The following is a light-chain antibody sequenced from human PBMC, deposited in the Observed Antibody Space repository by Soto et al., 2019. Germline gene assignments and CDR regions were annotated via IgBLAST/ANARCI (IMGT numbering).Light chain of an antibody. CDR3: QQYNNWPPIT. V-gene: IGKV3-15*01. CDR2: GAS. Sequence: EIVLTQSPGTLSLSPGERATLSCRASQSVSSSYLAWYQQKPGQAHRLLIYGASTRATGIPARFSGSGSGTEFTLTISSLQSEDFAVYYCQQYNNWPPITFGQGTRLEIK. CDR1: QSVSSSY. J-gene: IGKJ5*01.